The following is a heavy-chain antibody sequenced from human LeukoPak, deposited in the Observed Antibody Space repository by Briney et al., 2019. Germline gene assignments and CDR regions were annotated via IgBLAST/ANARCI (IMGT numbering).Heavy chain of an antibody. Sequence: GASVKVSCTASGYTFTSYDINWVRQAPGQGLEWLGWMNPNSGETGYAQKFQGGITMTRDTSISTAYMVLSSLRSEDTAVYYCARDSEGGSGWFDPWGQGTLVTVSS. J-gene: IGHJ5*02. V-gene: IGHV1-8*01. CDR1: GYTFTSYD. CDR3: ARDSEGGSGWFDP. CDR2: MNPNSGET. D-gene: IGHD2-15*01.